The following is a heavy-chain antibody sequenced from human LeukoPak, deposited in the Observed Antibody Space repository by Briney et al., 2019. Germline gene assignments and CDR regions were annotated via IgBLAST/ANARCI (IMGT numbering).Heavy chain of an antibody. Sequence: ASVKVSCKASGYTFTSYAMHWVRQAPGQGLEWMGWINTNTGNPTYAQGFTGRFVFSLDTSVSTAYLQISSLKAEDTAVYYCASSTGREWELLPFDYWGQGTLVTVSS. CDR1: GYTFTSYA. CDR2: INTNTGNP. J-gene: IGHJ4*02. D-gene: IGHD1-26*01. V-gene: IGHV7-4-1*02. CDR3: ASSTGREWELLPFDY.